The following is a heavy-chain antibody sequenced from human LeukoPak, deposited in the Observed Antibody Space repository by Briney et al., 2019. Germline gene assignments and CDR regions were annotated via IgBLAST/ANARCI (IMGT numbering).Heavy chain of an antibody. CDR1: GFTFSSYA. J-gene: IGHJ4*02. CDR2: ISDAGGSA. Sequence: GGSLRLSCAASGFTFSSYAMSWVRQAPGKGLEWVSAISDAGGSAYYADSVRGQFIMSRDNSKNTMYLQMNSLRSKDTAVYLCAKSGGSGYFYLFYYWGRGTLVTVA. D-gene: IGHD3-10*01. V-gene: IGHV3-23*01. CDR3: AKSGGSGYFYLFYY.